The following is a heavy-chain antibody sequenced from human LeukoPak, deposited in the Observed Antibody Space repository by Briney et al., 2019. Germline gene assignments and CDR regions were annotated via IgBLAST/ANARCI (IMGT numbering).Heavy chain of an antibody. CDR3: AKGSITMVRGVTTNWFDP. J-gene: IGHJ5*02. Sequence: GGSLRLSRAASGFTFSSYAMSWVRQAPGKGLEWVSAISGSGGSTYYADSVKGRFTISRDNSKNTLYPQMNSLRAEDTAVYYCAKGSITMVRGVTTNWFDPWGQGTLVTVSS. CDR1: GFTFSSYA. V-gene: IGHV3-23*01. D-gene: IGHD3-10*01. CDR2: ISGSGGST.